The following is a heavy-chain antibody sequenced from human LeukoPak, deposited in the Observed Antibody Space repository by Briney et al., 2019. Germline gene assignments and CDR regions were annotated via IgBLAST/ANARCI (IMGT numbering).Heavy chain of an antibody. CDR3: AEDAQYGSGSYGHYFDY. Sequence: GRSLRLSCAASGFTFSSYGMHWVRQAPGKGLEWVAVISYDGSNKYYADSVKGRFTISRDNSKNTLYLQMNSLRAEDTAVYYCAEDAQYGSGSYGHYFDYWGQGTLVTVSS. D-gene: IGHD3-10*01. V-gene: IGHV3-30*18. J-gene: IGHJ4*02. CDR2: ISYDGSNK. CDR1: GFTFSSYG.